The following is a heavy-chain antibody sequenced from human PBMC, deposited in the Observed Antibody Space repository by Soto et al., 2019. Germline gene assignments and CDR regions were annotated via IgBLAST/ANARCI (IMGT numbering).Heavy chain of an antibody. CDR1: GGSVSGGSYY. V-gene: IGHV4-61*01. Sequence: SETLSLTCTFSGGSVSGGSYYWNWIRQPPGKGLEWIGYIYYSGSSNYNPSLKSRVTISIDTSKNQFSLKLSSVTAADTAVYYCARDVDFGGEDVWGQGTTVTVSS. D-gene: IGHD4-17*01. CDR3: ARDVDFGGEDV. CDR2: IYYSGSS. J-gene: IGHJ6*02.